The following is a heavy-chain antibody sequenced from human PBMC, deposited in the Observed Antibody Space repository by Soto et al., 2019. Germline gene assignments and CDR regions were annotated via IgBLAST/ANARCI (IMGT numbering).Heavy chain of an antibody. CDR3: ARGGGGWSSDY. Sequence: QVQVVQSGAEVQKPGASVKVSCKASGYTFTNYAISWVRQAPGQGLEWMGWISAHSGNTNYAQKLQGRVTMTTATSTSPAYMELRSLTSDDTAVYYCARGGGGWSSDYWGQGTLVTVSS. D-gene: IGHD6-19*01. V-gene: IGHV1-18*01. J-gene: IGHJ4*02. CDR1: GYTFTNYA. CDR2: ISAHSGNT.